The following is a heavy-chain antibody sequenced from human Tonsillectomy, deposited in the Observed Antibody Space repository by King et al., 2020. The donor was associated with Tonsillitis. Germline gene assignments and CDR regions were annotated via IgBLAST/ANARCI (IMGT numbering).Heavy chain of an antibody. J-gene: IGHJ2*01. CDR3: ARDDVVVTAPYWYFDL. Sequence: VQLVESGGGLVQPGGSLRLSCAASGFTFSSYWMSWVRQAPGKGLEWVANIKQDGSEKYYVDSVKGRFTISRDNAKNSLYLQMNSLRAEDTAGYYCARDDVVVTAPYWYFDLWGRGTLVTVSS. V-gene: IGHV3-7*01. CDR1: GFTFSSYW. CDR2: IKQDGSEK. D-gene: IGHD2-21*02.